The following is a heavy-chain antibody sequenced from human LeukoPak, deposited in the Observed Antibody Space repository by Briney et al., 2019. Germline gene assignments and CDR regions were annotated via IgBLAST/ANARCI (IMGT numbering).Heavy chain of an antibody. CDR1: GDSISSYY. J-gene: IGHJ4*02. V-gene: IGHV4-59*01. Sequence: SETLSLTCTVSGDSISSYYWNWLRQPPGKGLEWVGYIDYSGSANINPSLKSRGAISIDTSRKQFSLKLSSVTAADTAVYYCARAGGSYSFDYWGQGTLVTVSS. CDR2: IDYSGSA. D-gene: IGHD3-10*01. CDR3: ARAGGSYSFDY.